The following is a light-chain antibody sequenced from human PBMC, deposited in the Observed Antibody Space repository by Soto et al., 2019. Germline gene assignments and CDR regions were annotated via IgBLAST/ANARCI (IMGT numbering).Light chain of an antibody. Sequence: QSVLTQPASVSGSPGHSITIFCTGTSSDIGAYNFVSWYQQHPGKAPKLMLYDVNIRPSGVSNRFSGSKSGNTASLTISGLQAEDEADYYCTSWTTSTTMIFGGGTK. CDR3: TSWTTSTTMI. CDR2: DVN. CDR1: SSDIGAYNF. V-gene: IGLV2-14*03. J-gene: IGLJ2*01.